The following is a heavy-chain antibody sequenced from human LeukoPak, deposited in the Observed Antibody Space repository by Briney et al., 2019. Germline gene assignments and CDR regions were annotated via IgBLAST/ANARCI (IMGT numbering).Heavy chain of an antibody. CDR1: GGTFSSYA. V-gene: IGHV1-46*01. CDR3: ARGVAY. J-gene: IGHJ4*02. D-gene: IGHD3-10*01. CDR2: INPSGGST. Sequence: ASVKVSCKASGGTFSSYAISWVRQAPGQGLEWMGIINPSGGSTTYAQKFQGRVTMTRDMSTRTVYMELSSLRSEDTAVYYCARGVAYWGQGTLVTISS.